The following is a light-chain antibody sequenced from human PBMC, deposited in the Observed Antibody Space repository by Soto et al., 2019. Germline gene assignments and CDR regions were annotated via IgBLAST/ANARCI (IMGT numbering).Light chain of an antibody. CDR1: SGYSDLK. J-gene: IGLJ2*01. Sequence: QSVLTQPPSASAALGASVTLTCTLSSGYSDLKLDWYQQRPGKGPRFVMRVGSSGIVGSRGDVIPDRFSVLGSGLNRFLIIKNIQEEDESDCHWGADHGSGSNFFVIFGGGTKLTVL. V-gene: IGLV9-49*01. CDR2: VGSSGIVG. CDR3: GADHGSGSNFFVI.